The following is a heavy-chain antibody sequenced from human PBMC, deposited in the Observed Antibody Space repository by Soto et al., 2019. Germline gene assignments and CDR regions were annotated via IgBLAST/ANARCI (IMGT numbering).Heavy chain of an antibody. V-gene: IGHV3-23*01. J-gene: IGHJ4*02. CDR3: AKEGASSWYFFDY. Sequence: EVQLLESGENLVQPGGSLRLSCAASGFTFSNYAMNWVRQPPGKGLEWVSTISGSGGGAYYADSVKGRFTISRDNSKNTLYLQMNSLRGEDTAVSYCAKEGASSWYFFDYWGQGTLVTVSS. CDR2: ISGSGGGA. CDR1: GFTFSNYA. D-gene: IGHD6-13*01.